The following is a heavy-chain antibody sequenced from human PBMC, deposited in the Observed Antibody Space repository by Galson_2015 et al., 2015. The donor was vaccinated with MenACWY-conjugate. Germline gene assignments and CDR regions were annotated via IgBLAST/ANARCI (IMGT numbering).Heavy chain of an antibody. CDR2: IKHDGSGT. CDR1: GFTFNTHW. CDR3: TRAKEQWLSKTFEV. V-gene: IGHV3-7*01. J-gene: IGHJ3*01. Sequence: SLRLSCAASGFTFNTHWMGWVRQAPGAGLQWVANIKHDGSGTYYVDSVKGRFTISRDNARNSLYLHMNNLRAEDTAVYYCTRAKEQWLSKTFEVWGQGTMVTVSS. D-gene: IGHD6-19*01.